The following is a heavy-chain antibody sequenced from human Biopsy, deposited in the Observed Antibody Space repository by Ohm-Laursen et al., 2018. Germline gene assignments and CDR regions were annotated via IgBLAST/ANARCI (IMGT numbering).Heavy chain of an antibody. CDR2: IYYSGNT. D-gene: IGHD1-26*01. V-gene: IGHV4-59*07. CDR1: GGSISSYY. Sequence: SDTLSLTCTVSGGSISSYYWSRIRQPPGKGLEWIGYIYYSGNTNYNPSLKSRVAISLDTSKNQFSLKLYSVTAADTAVYYCARVEAGTYDALDIWGQGTLVAVSA. J-gene: IGHJ3*02. CDR3: ARVEAGTYDALDI.